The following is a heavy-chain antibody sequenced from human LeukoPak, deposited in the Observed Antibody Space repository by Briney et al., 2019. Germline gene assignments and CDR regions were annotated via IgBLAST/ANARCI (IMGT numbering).Heavy chain of an antibody. CDR3: ARNRMGIFGVVIDYYMDV. CDR2: IYYSGST. CDR1: GGSISSYY. J-gene: IGHJ6*03. Sequence: SETLSLTCTVSGGSISSYYWSWIRQPPGKGLEWIGYIYYSGSTNYNPSLKSRITISVDTSENQFSLKLSSVTAADTAVYYCARNRMGIFGVVIDYYMDVWGKGTTVTVSS. V-gene: IGHV4-59*12. D-gene: IGHD3-3*01.